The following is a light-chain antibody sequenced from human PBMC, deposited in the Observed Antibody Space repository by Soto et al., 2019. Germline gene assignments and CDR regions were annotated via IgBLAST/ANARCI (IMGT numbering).Light chain of an antibody. CDR1: SSNIGGNS. CDR2: DDN. Sequence: QSVLTQPPSVCAAPGQKVTISCTGSSSNIGGNSVSWYQLLPGTAPKVLIYDDNKRLSGIPDRFSGAKSGTSATLSITGFQTGYEADYYDGSCNSRVSADVFGTGTKVTVL. J-gene: IGLJ1*01. V-gene: IGLV1-51*01. CDR3: GSCNSRVSADV.